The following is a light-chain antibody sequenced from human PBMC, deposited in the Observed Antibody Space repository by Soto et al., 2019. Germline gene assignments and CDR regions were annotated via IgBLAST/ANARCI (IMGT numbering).Light chain of an antibody. Sequence: DIQMTQTPPTLSASVGDSDTPTCRASRSVGNRLAWYQQKPGKAPKLLIYKASSLQSGVPSRFSGSGSGTEFTLTISSLQPDDFATYYCQHYNSYSEAFGQGTKGDI. V-gene: IGKV1-5*03. CDR2: KAS. CDR3: QHYNSYSEA. CDR1: RSVGNR. J-gene: IGKJ1*01.